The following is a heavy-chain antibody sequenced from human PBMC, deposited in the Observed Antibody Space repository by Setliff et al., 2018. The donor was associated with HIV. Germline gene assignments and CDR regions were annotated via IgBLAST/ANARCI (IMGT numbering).Heavy chain of an antibody. Sequence: SVKVSCKASGYTFNNYGISWVRQAPGQGLEWMGGIISIFGTEDYAQRFQGRVTITEDESTNTAYMELTSLTSDDTAVYYCARDQGEVTRACWHWGQGTLVTVSS. D-gene: IGHD2-21*02. CDR3: ARDQGEVTRACWH. CDR1: GYTFNNYG. V-gene: IGHV1-69*13. J-gene: IGHJ1*01. CDR2: IISIFGTE.